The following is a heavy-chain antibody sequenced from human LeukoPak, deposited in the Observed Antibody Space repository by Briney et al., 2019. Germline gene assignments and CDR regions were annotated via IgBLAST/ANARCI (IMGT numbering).Heavy chain of an antibody. J-gene: IGHJ4*02. Sequence: GGSLRLSCAASGFTFSSYWMHWVRQAPGKGLVWVSRINSDGSSTSYADSVKGRFTISRDNAKNTLYLQMNSLRAEDTAVYYCARVYYYGSGTFDYWGQGTLVTVSS. V-gene: IGHV3-74*01. CDR1: GFTFSSYW. D-gene: IGHD3-10*01. CDR2: INSDGSST. CDR3: ARVYYYGSGTFDY.